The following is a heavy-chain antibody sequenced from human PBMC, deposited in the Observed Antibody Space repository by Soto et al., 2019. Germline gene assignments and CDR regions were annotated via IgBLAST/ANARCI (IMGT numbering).Heavy chain of an antibody. Sequence: SETLSLTCAVSSGSISSSNWWSWVRQPPGKGLEWIGEIYHSGSTNYNPSLKSRVTISIDTSKNQFSLKLNSVTAADTAVYFCVRGRTWFDPWGPGTLVTVSS. CDR3: VRGRTWFDP. V-gene: IGHV4-4*02. J-gene: IGHJ5*02. CDR1: SGSISSSNW. CDR2: IYHSGST.